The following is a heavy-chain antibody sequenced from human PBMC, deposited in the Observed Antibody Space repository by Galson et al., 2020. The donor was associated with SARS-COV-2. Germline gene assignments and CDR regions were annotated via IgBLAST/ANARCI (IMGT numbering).Heavy chain of an antibody. V-gene: IGHV2-70*11. Sequence: YGPTLVKPTQTLTLTCTFSGFSLSTSGMYVSLIRQTPGKALEWLARIHWDDNKYYSTSLKTRLTISKDTSKNQVVLTMTNMDPVDTATYYCARTYYYDSSGYFLYYYMDVWGKGTTVTVSS. CDR3: ARTYYYDSSGYFLYYYMDV. D-gene: IGHD3-22*01. J-gene: IGHJ6*03. CDR2: IHWDDNK. CDR1: GFSLSTSGMY.